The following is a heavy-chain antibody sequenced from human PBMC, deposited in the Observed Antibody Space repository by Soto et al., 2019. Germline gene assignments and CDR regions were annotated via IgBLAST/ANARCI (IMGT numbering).Heavy chain of an antibody. J-gene: IGHJ6*02. CDR2: IYYSGST. Sequence: PSETLSLTCTVSGVTIISSSYYWGWIRKPPGKGLEWIGSIYYSGSTDYNPSLKSRVSISVDTSKNQFSLKLSSVTAADTAVYYCANEHKTITIFGVGGMDVWGQGTTVTVSS. CDR3: ANEHKTITIFGVGGMDV. D-gene: IGHD3-3*01. V-gene: IGHV4-39*01. CDR1: GVTIISSSYY.